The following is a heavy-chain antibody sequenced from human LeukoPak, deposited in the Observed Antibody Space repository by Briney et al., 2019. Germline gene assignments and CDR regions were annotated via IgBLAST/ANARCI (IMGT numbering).Heavy chain of an antibody. V-gene: IGHV4-59*08. Sequence: SETLSLTCTVSGGSISTYYWSWIRQPPGKGLEWIGYISYSGSTNYNPSLKSRVTISVDTSKNQFSLKLSSVTAADTAVYYCARLRRDGYNPFDYWGQGTLVTVSS. D-gene: IGHD5-24*01. CDR3: ARLRRDGYNPFDY. J-gene: IGHJ4*02. CDR2: ISYSGST. CDR1: GGSISTYY.